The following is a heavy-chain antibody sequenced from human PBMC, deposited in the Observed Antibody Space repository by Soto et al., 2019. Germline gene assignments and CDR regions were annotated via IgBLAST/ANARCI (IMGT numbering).Heavy chain of an antibody. CDR1: GFTFSTFA. CDR3: GHGSGWYHNFDY. Sequence: GGSLRLSCAASGFTFSTFAMSWVRQAPGKGLECVSAISGSGATTYYADSVEGRFTISRDNSKNTLYLQMTSLSAEDTALYYGGHGSGWYHNFDYWGQGTLVTVSS. CDR2: ISGSGATT. D-gene: IGHD6-19*01. J-gene: IGHJ4*02. V-gene: IGHV3-23*01.